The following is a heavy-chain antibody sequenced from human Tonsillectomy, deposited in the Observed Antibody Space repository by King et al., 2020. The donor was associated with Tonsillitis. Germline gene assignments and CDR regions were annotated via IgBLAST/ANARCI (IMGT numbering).Heavy chain of an antibody. J-gene: IGHJ4*02. CDR1: GFTFSNHA. D-gene: IGHD3-22*01. CDR3: ARVDDDSSFGPL. V-gene: IGHV3-30*04. CDR2: ISYDGNNN. Sequence: VQLVESGGGVVQPGRSLRLSCAASGFTFSNHAMHWVRQAPGKGLEWVAVISYDGNNNYYADSVKGRFTISRDNSKNTVYLQINTLRAEDTAVYYWARVDDDSSFGPLWGQGTRVTVSS.